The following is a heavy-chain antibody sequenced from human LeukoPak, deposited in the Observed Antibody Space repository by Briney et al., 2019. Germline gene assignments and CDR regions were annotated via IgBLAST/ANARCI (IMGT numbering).Heavy chain of an antibody. CDR2: STGVGGT. J-gene: IGHJ5*01. CDR1: GLTFSRYS. Sequence: GGSLRLSCAASGLTFSRYSMRWVRQAPGKGLQWVARSTGVGGTYYADSVKGRFTVSRDKSENTLYLQMNSLNPEDTAVYYCAKAPASNKVHWFDSWGQGTLVTVSS. V-gene: IGHV3-23*01. CDR3: AKAPASNKVHWFDS. D-gene: IGHD4-11*01.